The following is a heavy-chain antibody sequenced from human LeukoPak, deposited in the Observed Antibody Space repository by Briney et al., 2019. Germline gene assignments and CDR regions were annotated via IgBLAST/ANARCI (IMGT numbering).Heavy chain of an antibody. CDR2: IYTSGST. D-gene: IGHD4-11*01. Sequence: SQTLSLTCTVSGGSISSSSYYWGWIRQPAGKGLEWIGRIYTSGSTKYNPSLKSRVTISVDTSRNQFSRKLSSVTAADTAVYYCAIQRGATVTQPEPNWFDPWGQGTLVTVSS. J-gene: IGHJ5*02. CDR3: AIQRGATVTQPEPNWFDP. CDR1: GGSISSSSYY. V-gene: IGHV4-61*02.